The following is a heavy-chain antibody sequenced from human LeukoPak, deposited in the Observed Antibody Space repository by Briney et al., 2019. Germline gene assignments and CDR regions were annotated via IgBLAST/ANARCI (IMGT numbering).Heavy chain of an antibody. CDR3: ARRAGRIAAAETVGGYYFDY. Sequence: KPSETLSLTCTVSGGSISSSSYYWGWIRQPPGKGLEWIGSIYYSGSTYYNPSLKSRVTISVDTSKNQFSLKLSSVTAADTAVYYCARRAGRIAAAETVGGYYFDYWGQGTLVTVSS. J-gene: IGHJ4*02. CDR1: GGSISSSSYY. D-gene: IGHD6-13*01. V-gene: IGHV4-39*07. CDR2: IYYSGST.